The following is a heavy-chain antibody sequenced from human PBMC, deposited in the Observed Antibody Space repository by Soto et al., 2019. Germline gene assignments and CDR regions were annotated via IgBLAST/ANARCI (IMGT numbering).Heavy chain of an antibody. J-gene: IGHJ6*02. CDR1: GDSVSSYY. Sequence: QVQLQESGPGLVKPSETLSLSCTVSGDSVSSYYWSWIRQLPGRGLEWIGYIYISGNTNYNPYLKSRVTISRDTSKNQFSLNLKSVTAADTAVYYCARGVLRYYHYGMDVWGQGATVTVSS. CDR2: IYISGNT. V-gene: IGHV4-59*02. CDR3: ARGVLRYYHYGMDV.